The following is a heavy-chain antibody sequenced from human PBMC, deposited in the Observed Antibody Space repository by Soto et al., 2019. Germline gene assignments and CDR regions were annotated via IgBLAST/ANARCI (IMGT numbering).Heavy chain of an antibody. V-gene: IGHV3-15*01. CDR2: IKSKIDGGTT. CDR3: NTASANNWKRFHSYYSGMDV. J-gene: IGHJ6*02. Sequence: PGGSLRLSCAASGFPFSDAWMSLVRQSPGKGLEWIGRIKSKIDGGTTDYAAPVKGRFTISRDDSKNTLFLQMNRLKTEDKAVYSCNTASANNWKRFHSYYSGMDVWGQGKPVTVFS. CDR1: GFPFSDAW. D-gene: IGHD1-20*01.